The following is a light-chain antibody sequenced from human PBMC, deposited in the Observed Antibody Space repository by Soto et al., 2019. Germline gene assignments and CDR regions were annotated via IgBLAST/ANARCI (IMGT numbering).Light chain of an antibody. CDR3: SSYTSSTAYV. CDR1: SSDVGGYNY. CDR2: EVT. V-gene: IGLV2-14*01. J-gene: IGLJ1*01. Sequence: QSVLTHPASVSEPPGQSTTISCTRTSSDVGGYNYVSWYQLHPGKAPKLILYEVTNRPSGVSDRFSGSKSGNTASLTLSGLQAEDEADYSCSSYTSSTAYVFGTGTKVTVL.